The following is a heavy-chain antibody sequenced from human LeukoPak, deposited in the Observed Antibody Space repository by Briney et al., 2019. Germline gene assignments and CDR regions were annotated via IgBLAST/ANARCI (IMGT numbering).Heavy chain of an antibody. Sequence: GGSLRLSCAASGFTFSGSAMHWVRQASGKGLEWVGRIRSKANSYATAYAASVKGRFTISRDDSKNTTYLQMNSLKTEDTAVYYCTRRQETTYDDFWSGTTPFDYWGQGTLVTVSS. J-gene: IGHJ4*02. CDR3: TRRQETTYDDFWSGTTPFDY. V-gene: IGHV3-73*01. D-gene: IGHD3-3*01. CDR1: GFTFSGSA. CDR2: IRSKANSYAT.